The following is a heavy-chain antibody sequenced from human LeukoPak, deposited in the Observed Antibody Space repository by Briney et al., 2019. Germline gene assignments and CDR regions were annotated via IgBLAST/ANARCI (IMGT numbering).Heavy chain of an antibody. CDR1: GFTFVDYA. CDR2: IRSKAYGGTT. D-gene: IGHD1-26*01. J-gene: IGHJ5*02. V-gene: IGHV3-49*04. CDR3: TRSGNLDP. Sequence: GGSLRLSCTASGFTFVDYAMSWVRQAPEKGVEWVGFIRSKAYGGTTEYAASVKGRFTISRDDSKSIAYLQMNSLKTEDTAVYYCTRSGNLDPWGQGTLVTVSS.